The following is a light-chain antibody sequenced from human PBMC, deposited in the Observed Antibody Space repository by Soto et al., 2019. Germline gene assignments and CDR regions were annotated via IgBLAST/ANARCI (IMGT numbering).Light chain of an antibody. Sequence: EIVVTQSPDTLSVSPGERATLSCRASLSVGSNLAWYQQKPGQTPRLLIYGASTRATGIPARFSGSGSGTDFTLTISSLQSEDFAVYSCQQYNNWPLFFGGGTKVEIK. J-gene: IGKJ4*01. V-gene: IGKV3-15*01. CDR2: GAS. CDR1: LSVGSN. CDR3: QQYNNWPLF.